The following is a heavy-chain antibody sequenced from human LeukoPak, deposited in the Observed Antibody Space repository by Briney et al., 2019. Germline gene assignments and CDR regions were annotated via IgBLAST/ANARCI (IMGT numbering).Heavy chain of an antibody. Sequence: GGSLRLPCAASEFNVSKNYMGWIRQAPGKGLEWVSIINSGGNTDHADSVKGRFTISRDNAKNSLYLQMNSLRAEDTAVYYCAREGRYYYDSSGYYPHYYYYYMDVWGKGTTVTVSS. CDR2: INSGGNT. J-gene: IGHJ6*03. CDR1: EFNVSKNY. D-gene: IGHD3-22*01. CDR3: AREGRYYYDSSGYYPHYYYYYMDV. V-gene: IGHV3-66*01.